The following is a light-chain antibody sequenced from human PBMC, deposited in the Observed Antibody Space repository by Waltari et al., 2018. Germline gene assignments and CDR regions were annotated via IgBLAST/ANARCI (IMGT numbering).Light chain of an antibody. CDR2: AAS. J-gene: IGKJ2*01. CDR1: QGIKNY. V-gene: IGKV1-17*01. CDR3: IQHDSLPYT. Sequence: DIQMTQSPSSLSASAGDRVTITCRASQGIKNYLGWYQQKPGKAPKRLIYAASTLEIGVPSRFSGSGYGTDFTLTISSLQPEDFATYFCIQHDSLPYTFGQGTKVEIK.